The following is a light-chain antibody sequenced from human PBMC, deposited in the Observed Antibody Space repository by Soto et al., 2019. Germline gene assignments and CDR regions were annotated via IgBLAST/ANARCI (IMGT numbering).Light chain of an antibody. V-gene: IGKV3-20*01. Sequence: EIVLTQSPGTLSLSLGERATLSCRSSQSVSSAYLAWYQQKPGQAPRLLIYAASSRATGIPDRFSGSGSGTDFTLTISRLEPEDFAVYYCQQYDSSPKWTFGQGTKVDI. J-gene: IGKJ1*01. CDR2: AAS. CDR1: QSVSSAY. CDR3: QQYDSSPKWT.